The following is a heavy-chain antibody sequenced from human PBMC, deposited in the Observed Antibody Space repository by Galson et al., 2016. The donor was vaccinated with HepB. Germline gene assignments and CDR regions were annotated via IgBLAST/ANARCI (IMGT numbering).Heavy chain of an antibody. Sequence: TLSLTCTVSGASISSGGYYWNWIRQNPGKGLEWIGYICYRGSTYHNPSLKSRVTISVDTSKNQFSLKVSSVTAADTAVYYCASTAGIQLTSFHYWGQGTLVTVSS. V-gene: IGHV4-31*03. CDR3: ASTAGIQLTSFHY. CDR1: GASISSGGYY. CDR2: ICYRGST. D-gene: IGHD5-18*01. J-gene: IGHJ4*02.